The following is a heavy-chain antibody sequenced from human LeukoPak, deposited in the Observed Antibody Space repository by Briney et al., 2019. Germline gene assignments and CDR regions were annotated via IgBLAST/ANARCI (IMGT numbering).Heavy chain of an antibody. CDR3: AKDRTVGASYWYFDL. V-gene: IGHV3-23*01. D-gene: IGHD1-26*01. Sequence: GGSLRLSCTASGVTLSSYAMSWARQAPGKGLEWVSGISSSGSGGNTYYADSVKGRFTISRDSSKTTLFLHMNTLRAEDTAIYYCAKDRTVGASYWYFDLWGRGTLVTVSS. CDR2: ISSSGSGGNT. J-gene: IGHJ2*01. CDR1: GVTLSSYA.